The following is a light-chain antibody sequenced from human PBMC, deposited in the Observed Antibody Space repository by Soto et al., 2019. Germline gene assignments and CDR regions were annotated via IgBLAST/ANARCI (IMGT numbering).Light chain of an antibody. CDR3: SSYTSSSTLYV. Sequence: QSALTQPAPVSGSPGQSITISCTGTSSDVGGYNYVSWYQQHPGKAPKLMIYDVRNRPSGVSNRFSGSKSGNTASLTISGLQAEDEADYYCSSYTSSSTLYVFGTGTKVTVL. V-gene: IGLV2-14*01. CDR1: SSDVGGYNY. CDR2: DVR. J-gene: IGLJ1*01.